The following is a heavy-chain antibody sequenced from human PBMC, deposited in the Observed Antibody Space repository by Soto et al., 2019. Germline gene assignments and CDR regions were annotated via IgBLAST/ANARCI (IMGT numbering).Heavy chain of an antibody. V-gene: IGHV3-23*01. CDR3: AKYSELPYEVYLQQ. J-gene: IGHJ1*01. CDR2: ISSNGGRT. CDR1: GFTFSVYA. D-gene: IGHD1-7*01. Sequence: EVQVLESGGGLVQPGGSLRLSCAASGFTFSVYAMSWVRQAPGKGLEWVSAISSNGGRTFYADSLRGRFTISRDNSKSALYLQMNNLRAEDTAIYYCAKYSELPYEVYLQQWGQGTLVTVSS.